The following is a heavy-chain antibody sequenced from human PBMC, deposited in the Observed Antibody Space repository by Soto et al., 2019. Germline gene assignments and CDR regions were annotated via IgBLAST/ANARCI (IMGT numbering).Heavy chain of an antibody. CDR2: INTGTGNT. V-gene: IGHV1-3*04. D-gene: IGHD1-1*01. CDR3: TRDNNGLGYY. CDR1: GYIFTGYP. Sequence: QVQLVQSGAEVKKPGASVRVSCKASGYIFTGYPMHWVRQAPGQSLEWMGWINTGTGNTKYSQNFQGRVTTSRDTSASTAYMELSSLRSEDTAMYYCTRDNNGLGYYWGQGTLVTVSS. J-gene: IGHJ4*02.